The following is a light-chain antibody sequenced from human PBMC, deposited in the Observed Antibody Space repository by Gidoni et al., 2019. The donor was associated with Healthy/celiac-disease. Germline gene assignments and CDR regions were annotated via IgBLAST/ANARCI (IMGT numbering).Light chain of an antibody. CDR2: DAS. V-gene: IGKV3-11*01. CDR1: QSVSSY. J-gene: IGKJ4*01. CDR3: QQRSNWPT. Sequence: IVFTQSPATLSFSPGERATLSCRASQSVSSYLAWYQQKPGQAPRLLIYDASNRATGIPARFSGSGSGTDFTLTISSREPEDFAVYYCQQRSNWPTFGGGTKVEIK.